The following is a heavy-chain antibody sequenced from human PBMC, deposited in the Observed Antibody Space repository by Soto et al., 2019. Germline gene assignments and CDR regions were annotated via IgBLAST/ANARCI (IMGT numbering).Heavy chain of an antibody. J-gene: IGHJ4*02. Sequence: QVQLQESGPGLVKPSQTLSLTCTVSGGSVRRGNYYCSWIRQFPGKGLEWIGYISNSGRTHYNPSLMSRITIFVDTSKNQFFLELRSVTAADTALYYCARADYATGSYYPDYWGQGTLVTVSS. CDR1: GGSVRRGNYY. V-gene: IGHV4-31*03. D-gene: IGHD3-10*01. CDR2: ISNSGRT. CDR3: ARADYATGSYYPDY.